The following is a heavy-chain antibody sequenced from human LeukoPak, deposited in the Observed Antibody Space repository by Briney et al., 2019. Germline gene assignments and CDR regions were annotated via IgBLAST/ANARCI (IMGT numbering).Heavy chain of an antibody. Sequence: SETLSLTCAVYGGSFSGYYWSWIRQPPGKGLEWIGYIYYSGSTNYNPSLKSRVTISLDTSKNQFSLKLSSVTAADTAVYYCARHRGYCSGGGCSIRDAFDIWGQGTMVTVSS. CDR2: IYYSGST. J-gene: IGHJ3*02. V-gene: IGHV4-34*01. CDR1: GGSFSGYY. CDR3: ARHRGYCSGGGCSIRDAFDI. D-gene: IGHD2-8*02.